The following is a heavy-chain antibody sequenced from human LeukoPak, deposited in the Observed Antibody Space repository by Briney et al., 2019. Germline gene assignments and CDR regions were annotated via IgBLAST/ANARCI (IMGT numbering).Heavy chain of an antibody. CDR2: IIPIFGTA. V-gene: IGHV1-69*05. CDR3: ARAYGSGSHTPGWFDP. D-gene: IGHD3-10*01. Sequence: SVKVSCKASGGTFSSYAISWVRQAPGQGLEWMGGIIPIFGTANYAQKFQGRVTITTGESTSTAYMELSSLRSEDTAVYYCARAYGSGSHTPGWFDPWGQGTLVTVSS. CDR1: GGTFSSYA. J-gene: IGHJ5*02.